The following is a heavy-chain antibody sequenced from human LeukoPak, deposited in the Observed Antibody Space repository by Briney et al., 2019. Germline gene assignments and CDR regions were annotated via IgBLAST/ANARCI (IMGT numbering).Heavy chain of an antibody. V-gene: IGHV6-1*01. J-gene: IGHJ6*02. Sequence: SQTLSLTCAISGDSVSSNSAAWTWIRQSPSRGLEWLGRTYYRSKWYNDYAVSVKSRITINPDTSKNQFSLQLNSVTPEDTAVYYCARETATVTAVGYYYYGMDVWGQGTTVTVSS. CDR3: ARETATVTAVGYYYYGMDV. CDR2: TYYRSKWYN. D-gene: IGHD4-17*01. CDR1: GDSVSSNSAA.